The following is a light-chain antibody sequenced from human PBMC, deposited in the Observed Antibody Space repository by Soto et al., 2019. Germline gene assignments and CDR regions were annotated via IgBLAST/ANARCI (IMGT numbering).Light chain of an antibody. V-gene: IGLV1-40*01. J-gene: IGLJ3*02. CDR3: QSYDSSLSGGV. CDR2: GNS. Sequence: QSVLTQPPSVSGAPGQRVTISCTGSSSNIGAGYNVHWYQQLPGTAPKLLIYGNSNRPSGVPDRFSGSKSGTPASLAITGLQAEYEADYYCQSYDSSLSGGVLGGGTKLTVL. CDR1: SSNIGAGYN.